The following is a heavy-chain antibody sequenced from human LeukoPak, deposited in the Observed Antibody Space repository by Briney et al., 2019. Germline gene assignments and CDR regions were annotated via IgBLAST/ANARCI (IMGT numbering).Heavy chain of an antibody. CDR3: ASYYCSSTSYYLDY. V-gene: IGHV3-30*03. D-gene: IGHD2-2*01. Sequence: PGGSLRLSCAASGFTFSSYGMHWVRQAPGKGLGWVAVISYDGSNKYYADSVKGRFTISRDNSKNTLYLQMNSLRAEDTAVYYCASYYCSSTSYYLDYWGQGTLVTVSS. J-gene: IGHJ4*02. CDR1: GFTFSSYG. CDR2: ISYDGSNK.